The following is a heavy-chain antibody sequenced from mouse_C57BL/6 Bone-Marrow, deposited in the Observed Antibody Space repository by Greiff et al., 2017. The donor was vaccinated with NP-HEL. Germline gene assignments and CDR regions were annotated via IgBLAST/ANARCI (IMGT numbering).Heavy chain of an antibody. D-gene: IGHD1-1*01. CDR3: ARRPNYYGSSYPFAY. J-gene: IGHJ3*01. V-gene: IGHV1-81*01. CDR1: GYTFTSYG. Sequence: VQLQQSGAELARPGASVKLSCKASGYTFTSYGISWVKQRTGQGLEWIGEIYPRSGNTYYNEKFKGKATLTADKSSSTAYMELRSLTSEDSAVYFCARRPNYYGSSYPFAYWGQGTLVTVSA. CDR2: IYPRSGNT.